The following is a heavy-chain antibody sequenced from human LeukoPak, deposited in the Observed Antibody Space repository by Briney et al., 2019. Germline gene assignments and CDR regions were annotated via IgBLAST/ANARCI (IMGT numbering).Heavy chain of an antibody. Sequence: GGSLRLSCAASGFTVSGNYMTWVRQAPGRGLEWVAVILYDGSNKYYADSVKGRFTISRDNSKNTLYLQMNSLRPEDAAVYYCAKGGYRFGEKVDKWGQGTLVTVSS. J-gene: IGHJ4*02. CDR3: AKGGYRFGEKVDK. CDR1: GFTVSGNY. V-gene: IGHV3-30*18. D-gene: IGHD3-10*01. CDR2: ILYDGSNK.